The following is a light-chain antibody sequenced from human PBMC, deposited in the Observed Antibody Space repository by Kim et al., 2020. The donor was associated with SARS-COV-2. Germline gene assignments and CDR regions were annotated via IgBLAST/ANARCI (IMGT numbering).Light chain of an antibody. V-gene: IGKV3-11*01. CDR1: QSVDTY. Sequence: EIVLTQSPATLSLSPGERATLSCRASQSVDTYLAWHQHKPGQAPRLLVYDAFNRATDIPPRFSGSGSGTDFTLTISSLEPEDFAVYYCQHRINWPRTFGQGTKVDIK. CDR3: QHRINWPRT. J-gene: IGKJ1*01. CDR2: DAF.